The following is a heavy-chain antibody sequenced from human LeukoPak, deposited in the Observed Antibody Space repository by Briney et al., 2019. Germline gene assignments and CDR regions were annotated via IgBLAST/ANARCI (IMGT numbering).Heavy chain of an antibody. CDR1: GGSLSGYY. V-gene: IGHV4-34*01. J-gene: IGHJ6*02. CDR2: INRSGSA. D-gene: IGHD3-22*01. Sequence: SETLSLTCAVYGGSLSGYYWSWVRQPPGRGLEWIGEINRSGSANYNPSLKSRVTVSVDTSKNQFSLKLSSVTAADTAVYYCAREEDSSGRTGYYYYGMDVWGQGTTVTVSS. CDR3: AREEDSSGRTGYYYYGMDV.